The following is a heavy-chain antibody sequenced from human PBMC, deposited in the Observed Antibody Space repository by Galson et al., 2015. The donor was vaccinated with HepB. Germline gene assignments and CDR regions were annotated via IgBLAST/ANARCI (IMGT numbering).Heavy chain of an antibody. D-gene: IGHD1-1*01. J-gene: IGHJ6*02. V-gene: IGHV3-49*03. CDR1: GFTFGDHA. CDR3: SRPLSTTSYYCYGVDV. CDR2: IRGKAHGGTT. Sequence: SLRLSCATSGFTFGDHAMSWFRQAPGKGLEWVGFIRGKAHGGTTEYAASVKGRFTISRDDSKSIAYLQKNSLKTEDTAVYYCSRPLSTTSYYCYGVDVWGQGTTVTVSS.